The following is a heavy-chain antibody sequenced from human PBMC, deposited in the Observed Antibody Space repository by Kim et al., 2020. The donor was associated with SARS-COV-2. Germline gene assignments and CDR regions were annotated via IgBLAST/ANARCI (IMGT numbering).Heavy chain of an antibody. CDR3: ARHTDRLTVNAFDV. J-gene: IGHJ3*01. V-gene: IGHV4-39*01. D-gene: IGHD4-4*01. Sequence: YNPSVERRLTVALDTSKNQVSLRLTSVTAADSAVYYCARHTDRLTVNAFDVWGRGTMVTVSS.